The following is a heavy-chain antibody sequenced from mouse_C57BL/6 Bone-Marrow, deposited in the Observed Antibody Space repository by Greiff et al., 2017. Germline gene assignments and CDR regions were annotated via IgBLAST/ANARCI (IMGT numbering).Heavy chain of an antibody. CDR1: GFSLTSYG. CDR3: ARHNYGSSYAMDY. CDR2: IWSDGST. D-gene: IGHD1-1*01. Sequence: VNVVESGPGLVAPSQSLSITCTVSGFSLTSYGVHWVRQPPGKGLEWLVVIWSDGSTTYNSALKSRLSISKDNSKSQVFLKMNSLQTDDTAMYYCARHNYGSSYAMDYWGQGTSVTVSS. J-gene: IGHJ4*01. V-gene: IGHV2-6-1*01.